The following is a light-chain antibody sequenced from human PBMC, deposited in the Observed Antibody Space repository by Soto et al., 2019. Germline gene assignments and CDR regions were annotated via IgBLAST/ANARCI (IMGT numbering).Light chain of an antibody. J-gene: IGLJ1*01. CDR1: SSDVGGYNY. CDR3: SSYTSSSTYV. Sequence: QSVLTQPASVSGSPGQSITISCTGTSSDVGGYNYVSWYQQHPGKAPKLMIYEVSNRPSGVSNRFSGSKSGNTASLTISGLQAEDEADYYCSSYTSSSTYVFGTGTGSPS. CDR2: EVS. V-gene: IGLV2-14*01.